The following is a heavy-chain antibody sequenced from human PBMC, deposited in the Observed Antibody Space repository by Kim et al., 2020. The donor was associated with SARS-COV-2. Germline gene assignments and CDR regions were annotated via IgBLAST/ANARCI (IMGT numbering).Heavy chain of an antibody. J-gene: IGHJ3*02. V-gene: IGHV3-21*01. CDR2: ISSNSSYI. D-gene: IGHD2-21*01. CDR3: VRDRQIMTHGGGDCLDAFDI. Sequence: GGSLRLSCAASGFTFRSYSMNWVRQAPGKGLEWVSAISSNSSYIYYADSVKGRFIISRDNAKNSLYLQMNSLRAEDTAVYYCVRDRQIMTHGGGDCLDAFDIWGEGAMVTVSS. CDR1: GFTFRSYS.